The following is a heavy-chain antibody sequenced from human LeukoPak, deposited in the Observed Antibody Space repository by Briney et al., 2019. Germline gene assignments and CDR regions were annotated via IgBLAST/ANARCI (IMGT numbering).Heavy chain of an antibody. D-gene: IGHD3-22*01. Sequence: ASVKVSCKASGYTFTGYYMHWVRQAPGQGLEWMGWINPNSGGTNYAQKFQGRVTMTRDTSISTAYMELSGLRSDDTAVYYCARDLGDSSGYRSYYYGMDVWGQGTTVTVSS. CDR2: INPNSGGT. J-gene: IGHJ6*02. V-gene: IGHV1-2*02. CDR1: GYTFTGYY. CDR3: ARDLGDSSGYRSYYYGMDV.